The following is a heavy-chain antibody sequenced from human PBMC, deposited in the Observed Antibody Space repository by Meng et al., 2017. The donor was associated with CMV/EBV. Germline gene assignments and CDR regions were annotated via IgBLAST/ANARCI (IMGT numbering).Heavy chain of an antibody. V-gene: IGHV3-48*03. Sequence: GGSLRLSCAASGFTFSSFEMNWVRQAPGKGLEWTSYISAGGDTIYYADSVKGRFTISRDNAKKSLYLQMNSLRAEDTAIYYCARNLGARTPRDAMDVWGQGTTVTAP. CDR1: GFTFSSFE. CDR2: ISAGGDTI. D-gene: IGHD6-6*01. J-gene: IGHJ6*02. CDR3: ARNLGARTPRDAMDV.